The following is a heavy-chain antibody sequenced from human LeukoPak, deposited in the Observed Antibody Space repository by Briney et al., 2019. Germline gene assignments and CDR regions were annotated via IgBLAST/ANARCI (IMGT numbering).Heavy chain of an antibody. D-gene: IGHD3-10*01. V-gene: IGHV3-9*01. CDR2: ISWNSGNI. CDR1: GFTFDDYA. CDR3: AKDSGYYYGSGTYYLN. Sequence: PGRSLRLSCAASGFTFDDYAMHWVRQTRGKGLEWVSGISWNSGNIGYADSVKGRFTISRDNAKNSLYLQMNSLRAEDTALYYCAKDSGYYYGSGTYYLNWGQGTLVTVSS. J-gene: IGHJ4*02.